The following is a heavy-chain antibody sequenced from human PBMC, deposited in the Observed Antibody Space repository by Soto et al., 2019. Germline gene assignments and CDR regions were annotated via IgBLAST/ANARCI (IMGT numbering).Heavy chain of an antibody. CDR1: GYTFTSYG. J-gene: IGHJ4*02. V-gene: IGHV1-18*01. Sequence: QVQLVQSGAEVKKPGASVKVSCTASGYTFTSYGISRVRQTPGQGLAWMGWISAYNGNTNNEQKLQGRVTMTTATSTSTAYMELRSLRSDDTAVYYCARGSGPEDYGDYVIFDYWGQGTLVTVSS. CDR3: ARGSGPEDYGDYVIFDY. D-gene: IGHD4-17*01. CDR2: ISAYNGNT.